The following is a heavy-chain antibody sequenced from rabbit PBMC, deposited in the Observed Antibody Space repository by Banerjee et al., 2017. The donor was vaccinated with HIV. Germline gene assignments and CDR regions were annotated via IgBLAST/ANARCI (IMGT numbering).Heavy chain of an antibody. D-gene: IGHD1-1*01. CDR1: GLDFSSSYW. CDR3: ARPYASASGGSWGHYFNL. J-gene: IGHJ4*01. Sequence: QSLEESGGDLVQPEGSLTLTCKASGLDFSSSYWICWVRQAPGKGLEWIGCIDLFFGSTYYATWVNGRFTISSHNAQNTLYLQLTSLTAADTATYFCARPYASASGGSWGHYFNLWGQGTLVTVS. CDR2: IDLFFGST. V-gene: IGHV1S43*01.